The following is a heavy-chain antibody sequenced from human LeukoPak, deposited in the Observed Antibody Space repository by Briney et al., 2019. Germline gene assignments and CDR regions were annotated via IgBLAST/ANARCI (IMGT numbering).Heavy chain of an antibody. Sequence: GGSLRLSCAASGFTVSSNYMSWVRQAPGKGLEWVSVIYSGGSTYYADSVKGRFTISRDNSKNTLYLQMNSLGAEDTAVYYCARADSSGYYWGFDYWGQGTLVTVSS. CDR2: IYSGGST. CDR1: GFTVSSNY. J-gene: IGHJ4*02. D-gene: IGHD3-22*01. V-gene: IGHV3-53*01. CDR3: ARADSSGYYWGFDY.